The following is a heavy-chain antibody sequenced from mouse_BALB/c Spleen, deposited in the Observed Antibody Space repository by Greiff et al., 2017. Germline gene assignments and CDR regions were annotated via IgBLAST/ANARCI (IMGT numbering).Heavy chain of an antibody. CDR3: ARSIYDGYLLYAMDY. CDR1: GYTFTNYW. J-gene: IGHJ4*01. V-gene: IGHV1-63*02. CDR2: IYPGGGYT. Sequence: QVHVKQSGAELVRPGTSVKISCKASGYTFTNYWLGWVKQRPGHGLEWIGDIYPGGGYTNYNEKFKGKATLTADTSSSTAYMQLSSLTSEDSAVYFCARSIYDGYLLYAMDYWGQGTSVTVSS. D-gene: IGHD2-3*01.